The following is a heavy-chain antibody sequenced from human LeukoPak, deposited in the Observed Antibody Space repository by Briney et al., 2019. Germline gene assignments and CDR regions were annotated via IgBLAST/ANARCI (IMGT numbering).Heavy chain of an antibody. CDR1: GFTVSSTY. CDR3: ARENGHIYGYAFLDQ. J-gene: IGHJ4*02. Sequence: GGSLRLSCAASGFTVSSTYMSWVRQAPGKGLEWVSVIESGGRTHYADSVKGRFTISRDSSKNTLYLQMNSLRAEDTAFYFCARENGHIYGYAFLDQWGQGTLVTVSS. D-gene: IGHD5-18*01. V-gene: IGHV3-53*01. CDR2: IESGGRT.